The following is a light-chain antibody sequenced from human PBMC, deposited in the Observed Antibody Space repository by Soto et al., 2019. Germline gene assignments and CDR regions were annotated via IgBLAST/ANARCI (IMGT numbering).Light chain of an antibody. Sequence: EIVMTQSPATLSVSRGERATLSCRASQSVSSNLAWYQQKPGQAPRLLIYGASTRATGIPARFSGSGSGTEFTLTISSLKSEDFAVYYCQQYNNWPRTFGQGTKVEIK. V-gene: IGKV3-15*01. J-gene: IGKJ1*01. CDR1: QSVSSN. CDR3: QQYNNWPRT. CDR2: GAS.